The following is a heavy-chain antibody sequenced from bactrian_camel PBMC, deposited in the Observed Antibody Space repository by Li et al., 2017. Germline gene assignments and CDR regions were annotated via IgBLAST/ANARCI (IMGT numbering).Heavy chain of an antibody. V-gene: IGHV3S67*01. CDR1: RYRYNSYC. CDR2: IGRYGVT. D-gene: IGHD1*01. Sequence: VQLVESGGGSVKPGGSLRLSCAVTRYRYNSYCILWFRQAPGKEREGVATIGRYGVTRYRDSVKGRFIISKDNARNTLTLQMNNLEPMDTAMYVCASSHPTMPSDCTLNTTLDYWGQGTQVTVSS. CDR3: ASSHPTMPSDCTLNTTLDY. J-gene: IGHJ4*01.